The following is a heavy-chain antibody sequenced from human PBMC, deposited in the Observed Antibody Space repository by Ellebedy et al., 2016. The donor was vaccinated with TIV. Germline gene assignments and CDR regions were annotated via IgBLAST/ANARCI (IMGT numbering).Heavy chain of an antibody. J-gene: IGHJ4*02. CDR1: GGSISSANW. CDR3: ARGGGGSGLDI. V-gene: IGHV4-4*02. Sequence: MPSETLSLTCAVSGGSISSANWWSWVRQPLGKGLEWIGEVYHSGSTHDNPSLRGRLTLSVDKSENRFSLKLTSVTAADTAVYYCARGGGGSGLDIWGQGSLVTVSS. D-gene: IGHD3-16*01. CDR2: VYHSGST.